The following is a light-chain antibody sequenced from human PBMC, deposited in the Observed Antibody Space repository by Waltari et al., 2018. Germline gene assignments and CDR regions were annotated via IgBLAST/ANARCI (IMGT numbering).Light chain of an antibody. CDR2: GAC. V-gene: IGKV3-15*01. CDR1: QFVCGN. CDR3: QQYYNWQET. Sequence: SLRSSQFVCGNLACYQHKPGQAPRLLIYGACTRATGIPARFSGSGSGTEFTLTSSSRQSEDFAVYNCQQYYNWQETVGQGTKVEIK. J-gene: IGKJ1*01.